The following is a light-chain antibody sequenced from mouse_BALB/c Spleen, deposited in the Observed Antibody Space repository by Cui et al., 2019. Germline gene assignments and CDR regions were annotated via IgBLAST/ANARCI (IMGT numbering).Light chain of an antibody. J-gene: IGKJ1*01. CDR3: QHSKEVPWR. CDR1: DSVDNCGISF. V-gene: IGKV3-2*01. Sequence: DIVLTHFPATLALSLGPRASISCRASDSVDNCGISFMTWFQQKPGQPPKLLSYAASNQGSGVPARFSGSGSGTDFSLNIHPMEEDDTAMYFCQHSKEVPWRFGGGTKLEIK. CDR2: AAS.